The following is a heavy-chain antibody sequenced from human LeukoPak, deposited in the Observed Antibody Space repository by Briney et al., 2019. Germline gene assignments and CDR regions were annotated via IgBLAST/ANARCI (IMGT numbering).Heavy chain of an antibody. Sequence: GRSLRLSCAASGFTFSSYGMHWVRQAPGKGLEWVAVIWYDGGNKYYADSVKGRFTISRDNSKNTLYLQVNSLRAEDTAVYYCAKDSTVTTSHFDYWGQGTLVTVSS. D-gene: IGHD4-17*01. CDR3: AKDSTVTTSHFDY. V-gene: IGHV3-33*06. CDR2: IWYDGGNK. J-gene: IGHJ4*02. CDR1: GFTFSSYG.